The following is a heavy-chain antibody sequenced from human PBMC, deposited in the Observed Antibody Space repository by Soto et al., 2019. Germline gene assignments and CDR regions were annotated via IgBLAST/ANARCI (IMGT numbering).Heavy chain of an antibody. J-gene: IGHJ4*02. CDR3: AANWDF. CDR1: GFTFSTYT. CDR2: INGRSNYV. D-gene: IGHD7-27*01. Sequence: GGSLRLSCVFSGFTFSTYTMNWVRQAPGKGLEWVSSINGRSNYVYYADSVKGRFTIFRDNSKNTVYVQMSSLRVEDTAVYYCAANWDFWGQGTLVTVSS. V-gene: IGHV3-21*01.